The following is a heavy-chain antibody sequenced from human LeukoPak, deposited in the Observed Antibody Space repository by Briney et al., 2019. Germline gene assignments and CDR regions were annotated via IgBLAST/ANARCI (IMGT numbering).Heavy chain of an antibody. CDR2: INPNTGGT. D-gene: IGHD1-14*01. V-gene: IGHV1-2*02. Sequence: ASVKVSCKASGYSFTAHYIHWVRQAPGQGLEWMGCINPNTGGTNYALKFQGRVTMTRDTSISTAYMELSRLRSDDTAVYYCARGPGTTWGYYYYYYGMDVWGQGTTVTVSS. CDR1: GYSFTAHY. CDR3: ARGPGTTWGYYYYYYGMDV. J-gene: IGHJ6*02.